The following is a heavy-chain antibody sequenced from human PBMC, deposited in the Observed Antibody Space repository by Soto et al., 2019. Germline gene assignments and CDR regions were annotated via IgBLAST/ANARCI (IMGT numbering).Heavy chain of an antibody. Sequence: SETLSLTCAVSGGSISSSNWWSWVRQPPGKGLEWIGEIYHSGSTNYNPSLKSRVTISVDKSKNQFSLKLSSVTAADTAVYYCAREDRIAAAGFDYWGQGTLVTVSS. V-gene: IGHV4-4*02. CDR3: AREDRIAAAGFDY. J-gene: IGHJ4*02. CDR2: IYHSGST. CDR1: GGSISSSNW. D-gene: IGHD6-13*01.